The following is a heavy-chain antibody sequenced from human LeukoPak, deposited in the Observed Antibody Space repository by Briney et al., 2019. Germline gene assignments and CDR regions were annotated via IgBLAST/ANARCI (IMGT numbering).Heavy chain of an antibody. V-gene: IGHV1-69*01. D-gene: IGHD2-15*01. Sequence: GSSVKVSCKASGGTFSRYAISGVRQAPGQGLEWMGGIIPIFGTANYAQKFQGRVTITADESTSTAYMELSSLRSEDTAVYYCARVSCSGGSCYDYYGMDVWGQGTTVTVSS. CDR3: ARVSCSGGSCYDYYGMDV. CDR2: IIPIFGTA. CDR1: GGTFSRYA. J-gene: IGHJ6*02.